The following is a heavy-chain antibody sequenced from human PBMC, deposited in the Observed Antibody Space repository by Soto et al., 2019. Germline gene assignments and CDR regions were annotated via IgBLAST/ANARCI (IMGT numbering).Heavy chain of an antibody. CDR1: GGIFSTYA. CDR3: ARDRDDYGSGNYYNRLDF. J-gene: IGHJ4*02. V-gene: IGHV1-69*01. CDR2: IIPLFGTP. D-gene: IGHD3-10*01. Sequence: QVQLVQSGAEVKKPGSSVKVSCKASGGIFSTYAISWLRQAPGQGLEWMGGIIPLFGTPNYAQRFQGRVTIPADESTSTAYMELSRLRSEDTAVYYCARDRDDYGSGNYYNRLDFWGQGTLVTVSS.